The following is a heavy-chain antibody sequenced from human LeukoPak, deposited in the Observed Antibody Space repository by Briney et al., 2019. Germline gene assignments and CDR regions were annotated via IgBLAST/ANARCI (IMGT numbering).Heavy chain of an antibody. J-gene: IGHJ4*02. CDR2: INQNGNEK. V-gene: IGHV3-7*01. Sequence: GSLRLSCAASGFTFSGSWMGWVRQAPGKGLEWVAIINQNGNEKYYADSVKGRFTISRDNSKNTLYLQMNSLRAEDTAVYYCARGRYYDSSGYYYPGFGYWGQGTLVTVSS. CDR1: GFTFSGSW. CDR3: ARGRYYDSSGYYYPGFGY. D-gene: IGHD3-22*01.